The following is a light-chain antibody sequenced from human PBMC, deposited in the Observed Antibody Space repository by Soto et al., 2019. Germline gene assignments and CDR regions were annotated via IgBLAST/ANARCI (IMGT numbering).Light chain of an antibody. CDR1: SSDVGSYNL. V-gene: IGLV2-23*01. CDR3: CSYAGFKV. CDR2: EGS. J-gene: IGLJ1*01. Sequence: QSALTQPASVSGSPGQSITISCTGTSSDVGSYNLVSWYQQHPGKAPKLMIYEGSKRPSGVSNRFSGSKSGNTASLTISGLQAEDEADYYCCSYAGFKVFGTGTKLTVL.